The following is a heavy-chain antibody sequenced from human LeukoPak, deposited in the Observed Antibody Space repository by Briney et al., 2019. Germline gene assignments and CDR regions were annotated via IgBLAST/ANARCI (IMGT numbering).Heavy chain of an antibody. CDR2: VYYNGNT. V-gene: IGHV4-59*01. CDR1: GGSISGYY. J-gene: IGHJ2*01. CDR3: ARVGGSGSYGQTRPGYRYFDL. D-gene: IGHD3-10*01. Sequence: PSETLSLTCTVSGGSISGYYWTWIRQPPGKGLDWIGFVYYNGNTRYNPSLTSRVTISVDTSENQFSLNLASVTAADTAVYYCARVGGSGSYGQTRPGYRYFDLWGRGTLVTVSS.